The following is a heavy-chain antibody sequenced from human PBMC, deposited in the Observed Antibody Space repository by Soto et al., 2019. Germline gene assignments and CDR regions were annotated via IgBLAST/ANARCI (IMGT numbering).Heavy chain of an antibody. J-gene: IGHJ4*02. V-gene: IGHV3-33*01. CDR3: ARARTYCSGGGCSFAF. CDR1: GFTFSSYG. Sequence: QVQLVESGGGVVQPGRSLRLSCAASGFTFSSYGMHWVRQAPGKGLEWVAVIWYDGSNKYYADSVKGRFTISRDNSKNTLYRKMTGVRAGNTAVYYWARARTYCSGGGCSFAFGAQEPLVTFPP. CDR2: IWYDGSNK. D-gene: IGHD2-15*01.